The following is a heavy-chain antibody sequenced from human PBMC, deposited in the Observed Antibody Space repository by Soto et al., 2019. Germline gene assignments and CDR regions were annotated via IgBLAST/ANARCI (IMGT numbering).Heavy chain of an antibody. Sequence: GGSLRLSCAASGFTFSSYAMSWVRQAPGKGLEWVSAISGSGGSIYYADSVKGRFTISRDNSKNTLYLQMNSLRAEDTAVYYCAKENYYGSGSYYNVIGRDAFDIWGQGTMVTVSS. J-gene: IGHJ3*02. CDR2: ISGSGGSI. D-gene: IGHD3-10*01. CDR3: AKENYYGSGSYYNVIGRDAFDI. V-gene: IGHV3-23*01. CDR1: GFTFSSYA.